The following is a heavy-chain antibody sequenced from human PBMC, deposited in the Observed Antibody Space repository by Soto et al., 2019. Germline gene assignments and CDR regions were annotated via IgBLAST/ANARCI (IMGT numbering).Heavy chain of an antibody. J-gene: IGHJ6*02. Sequence: GGSLRLSCAASGFTFSSYSMNWVRQAPGKGLEWVSSIIIFIYIYYADSVKGRFTISRDNAKNSLYLQMNSLRAEDTALFYCARDDSSWYAPYYYYGMDVWGQGTTVTVSS. CDR1: GFTFSSYS. V-gene: IGHV3-21*01. CDR3: ARDDSSWYAPYYYYGMDV. D-gene: IGHD6-13*01. CDR2: IIIFIYI.